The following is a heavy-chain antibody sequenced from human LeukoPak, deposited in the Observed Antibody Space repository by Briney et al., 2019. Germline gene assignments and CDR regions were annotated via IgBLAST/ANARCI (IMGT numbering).Heavy chain of an antibody. CDR2: INWNGGST. Sequence: GGSLRLSCAASGFTFSSYAMSWVRQAPGKGLEWVSGINWNGGSTGYADSVKGRFTISRDNAKNSLYLQMNSLRAEDTAVYYCARKSIAAYYYYYMDVWGKGTTVTVSS. V-gene: IGHV3-20*04. CDR3: ARKSIAAYYYYYMDV. D-gene: IGHD6-6*01. CDR1: GFTFSSYA. J-gene: IGHJ6*03.